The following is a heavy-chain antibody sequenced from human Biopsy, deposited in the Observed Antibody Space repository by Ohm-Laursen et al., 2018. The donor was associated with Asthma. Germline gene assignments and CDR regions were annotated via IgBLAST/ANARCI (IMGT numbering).Heavy chain of an antibody. Sequence: ASVKVSCKISGYSLTDLSMHWVRQAPGQGLEWMGGHDHEEGGTVNARRFQGRVTMTEDTSTDTAYMELSSLSSDDAAVYYCASDFPKDYVKYNFQFWGQGTLVTVSS. CDR1: GYSLTDLS. CDR3: ASDFPKDYVKYNFQF. CDR2: HDHEEGGT. D-gene: IGHD4-17*01. V-gene: IGHV1-24*01. J-gene: IGHJ4*02.